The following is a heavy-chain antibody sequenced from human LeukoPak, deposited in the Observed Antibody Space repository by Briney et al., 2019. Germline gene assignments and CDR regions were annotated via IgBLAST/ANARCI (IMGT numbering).Heavy chain of an antibody. Sequence: PGGSLRLSCAASGFTFSSYSMNWVRQAPGKGLEWVSYISSSSSTIYYADSVKGRFTISRDNAKNVFYLQMNSLTTEDTAVYYCARSDRAFDYWGQGTMVTVSS. CDR1: GFTFSSYS. CDR3: ARSDRAFDY. CDR2: ISSSSSTI. J-gene: IGHJ4*02. D-gene: IGHD1-14*01. V-gene: IGHV3-48*04.